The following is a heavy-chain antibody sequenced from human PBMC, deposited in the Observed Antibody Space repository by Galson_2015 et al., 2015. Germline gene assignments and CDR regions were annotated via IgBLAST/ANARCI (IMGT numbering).Heavy chain of an antibody. CDR1: GFTFRSYA. J-gene: IGHJ5*02. CDR2: ILGSGGST. CDR3: AKHTGATARLGFDP. Sequence: SLRLSCAASGFTFRSYAMNWVRQAPGTGLEWVSTILGSGGSTYYADSVKGRFTVSRDNSKNTLYLQMNSLRAEDTAVYYCAKHTGATARLGFDPWGQGTLVTVSS. D-gene: IGHD7-27*01. V-gene: IGHV3-23*01.